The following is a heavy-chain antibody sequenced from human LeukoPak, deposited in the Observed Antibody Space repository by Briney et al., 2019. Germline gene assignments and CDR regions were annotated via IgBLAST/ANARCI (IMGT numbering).Heavy chain of an antibody. J-gene: IGHJ4*02. Sequence: PGGSLRLSCAASGFTFDDYAMHWVRQAPGKGLEWVSGISWNSGSIGYADSVKGRFTISRDNAKNSLYLQMNSLRAEDTALYYCAKGPDSSGYPYYFDYWGQGTLVTVSS. CDR1: GFTFDDYA. D-gene: IGHD3-22*01. V-gene: IGHV3-9*01. CDR2: ISWNSGSI. CDR3: AKGPDSSGYPYYFDY.